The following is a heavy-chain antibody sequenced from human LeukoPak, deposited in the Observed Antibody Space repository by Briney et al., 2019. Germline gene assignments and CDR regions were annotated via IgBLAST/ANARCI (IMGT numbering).Heavy chain of an antibody. CDR3: ARGGGLDV. CDR1: GFTFSSHW. J-gene: IGHJ6*02. CDR2: INGDGIST. Sequence: GGSLRLSCAASGFTFSSHWMHWVRQPPGKGLVWVSRINGDGISTDYADSVKGRFTISRDNAKNSLYLQMSNLRAEDTAVYFCARGGGLDVWGQGATVTVSS. V-gene: IGHV3-74*01. D-gene: IGHD3-16*01.